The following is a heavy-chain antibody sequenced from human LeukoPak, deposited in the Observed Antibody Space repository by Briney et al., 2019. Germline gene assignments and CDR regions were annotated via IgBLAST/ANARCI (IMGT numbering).Heavy chain of an antibody. CDR2: ISYAGSP. CDR1: GGSISSYY. J-gene: IGHJ4*02. Sequence: SETLSLTCTVSGGSISSYYWSWIRQPPGKGLDWIGTISYAGSPNYNPSLNSRVTMSSDTSSNQFSLRLSSVTDADTPMYYCARVMAVLRCGADYWGQGSLVTVSS. D-gene: IGHD3-3*01. CDR3: ARVMAVLRCGADY. V-gene: IGHV4-59*12.